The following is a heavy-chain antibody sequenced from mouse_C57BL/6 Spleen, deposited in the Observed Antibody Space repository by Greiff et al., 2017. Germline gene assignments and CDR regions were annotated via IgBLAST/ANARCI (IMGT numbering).Heavy chain of an antibody. V-gene: IGHV2-9*01. CDR2: IWGGGST. CDR1: GFSLTSYG. J-gene: IGHJ3*01. Sequence: QVQLKESGPGLVAPSQSLSITCTVSGFSLTSYGVDWVRQPPGTGLEWLGVIWGGGSTNYNSALMSRLSISKDNSKSQVCLKMNSLQTDDTAMYYCAKHPFAYWGQGTLVTVSA. CDR3: AKHPFAY.